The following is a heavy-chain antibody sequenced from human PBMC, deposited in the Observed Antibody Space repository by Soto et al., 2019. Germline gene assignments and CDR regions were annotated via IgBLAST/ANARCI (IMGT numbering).Heavy chain of an antibody. CDR3: ARDALHYDSYYYGMDV. Sequence: PGESLKISCQGSGYSFTSYWISWVRQMPGKGLEWMGRIDPSDSYTNYSPSFQGHVTISADKSISTAYLQWSSLKASDTAMYYCARDALHYDSYYYGMDVWGQGTTVTVSS. D-gene: IGHD3-3*01. CDR2: IDPSDSYT. CDR1: GYSFTSYW. V-gene: IGHV5-10-1*01. J-gene: IGHJ6*02.